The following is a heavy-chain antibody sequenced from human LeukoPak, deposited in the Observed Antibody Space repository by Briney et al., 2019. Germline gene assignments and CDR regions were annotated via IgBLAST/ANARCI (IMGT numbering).Heavy chain of an antibody. CDR2: IRSKAYGGTT. D-gene: IGHD3-10*02. J-gene: IGHJ4*02. CDR1: GFTFGDYA. V-gene: IGHV3-49*04. Sequence: PGRSLRLSCTASGFTFGDYAMSWVRQAPGKGLEWVGFIRSKAYGGTTEYAASVKGRFTISRDDSKSIAYLQMNSLKTEDTAVYYCTRGRLGSGSSISHWGQGTLVTVS. CDR3: TRGRLGSGSSISH.